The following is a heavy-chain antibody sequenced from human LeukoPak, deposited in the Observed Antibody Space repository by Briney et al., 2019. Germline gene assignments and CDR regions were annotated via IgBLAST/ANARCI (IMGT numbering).Heavy chain of an antibody. CDR1: GFTFSSYA. V-gene: IGHV3-23*01. Sequence: GGSLRLSCAASGFTFSSYAMSWVRQAPGKGLEWVSGISGSGGSTYYADSVKGRFTISRDKSKNTLSLQMNSLRAEDTAVYYCVKLMYSSGWDTLDNWGQGTLVTVSS. CDR2: ISGSGGST. J-gene: IGHJ4*02. D-gene: IGHD6-19*01. CDR3: VKLMYSSGWDTLDN.